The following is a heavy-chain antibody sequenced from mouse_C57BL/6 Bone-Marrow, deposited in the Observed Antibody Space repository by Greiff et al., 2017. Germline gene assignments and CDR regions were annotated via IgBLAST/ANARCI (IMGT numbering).Heavy chain of an antibody. CDR3: ASYYGSRFDY. Sequence: VQLQQSGAELVRPGTSVKMSCKASGYTFTNYWIGWAKQRPGHGLEWIGDIYPGGGNTNYTEKFKGKATLTADKSSSTAYMQFSSLTSEASAIYYCASYYGSRFDYWGQGTTLTVSS. CDR1: GYTFTNYW. CDR2: IYPGGGNT. J-gene: IGHJ2*01. V-gene: IGHV1-63*01. D-gene: IGHD1-1*01.